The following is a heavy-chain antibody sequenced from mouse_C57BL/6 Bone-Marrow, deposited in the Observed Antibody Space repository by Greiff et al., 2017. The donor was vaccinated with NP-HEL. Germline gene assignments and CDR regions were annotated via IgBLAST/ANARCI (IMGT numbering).Heavy chain of an antibody. J-gene: IGHJ3*01. D-gene: IGHD1-1*01. CDR1: GYTFTSYG. CDR2: IYPRSGDT. CDR3: AYYYGSRGFAY. Sequence: QVQLKQSGAELARPGASVKLSCKASGYTFTSYGISWVKQRPGQGLEWIGEIYPRSGDTYYNEKFKGKATLTADKSSSTAYMELRSLTSEDSAVYFCAYYYGSRGFAYWGQGTLVTVSA. V-gene: IGHV1-81*01.